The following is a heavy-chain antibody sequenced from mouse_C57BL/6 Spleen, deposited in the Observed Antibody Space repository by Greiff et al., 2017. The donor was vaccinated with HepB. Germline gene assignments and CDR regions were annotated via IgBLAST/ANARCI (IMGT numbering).Heavy chain of an antibody. V-gene: IGHV1-77*01. CDR3: ARSPSYYGSSYDGYFDV. CDR2: IGPGSGST. J-gene: IGHJ1*03. D-gene: IGHD1-1*01. CDR1: GYTFTDYY. Sequence: QVQLQQSGAELVKPGASVKISCKASGYTFTDYYINWVKQRPGQGLEWIGKIGPGSGSTYYNEKFKGKATLTADKSSSTAYMQLSSLTSEDSAVYFCARSPSYYGSSYDGYFDVWGTGTTVTVSS.